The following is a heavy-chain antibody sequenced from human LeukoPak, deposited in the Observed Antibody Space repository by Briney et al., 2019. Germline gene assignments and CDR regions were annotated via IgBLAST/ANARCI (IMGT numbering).Heavy chain of an antibody. J-gene: IGHJ6*02. CDR1: GGTFSSYA. CDR2: IIPIFGTA. CDR3: ARREGSSSSPVPYYYYGMDV. Sequence: GGSVKVACKASGGTFSSYAISWVRQAPGQGLEWMGGIIPIFGTANYAQKFQGRVTITADESTSTAYMELSSLRSEDTAVYYCARREGSSSSPVPYYYYGMDVWGQGTTVTVSS. D-gene: IGHD6-6*01. V-gene: IGHV1-69*13.